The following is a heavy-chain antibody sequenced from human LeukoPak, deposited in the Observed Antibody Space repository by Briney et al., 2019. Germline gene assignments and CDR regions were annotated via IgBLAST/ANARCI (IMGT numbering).Heavy chain of an antibody. D-gene: IGHD3-16*02. Sequence: ASVKVSCKASGYTFTGYYMHWVRQAPGQGLEWMGWINPNSGGTNYAQKFQGRVTMTRDTSISTAYMELSRLRSDDTAVYYCARVREGGSVWGSHRSSFYTDYWGQGTLVTVSS. J-gene: IGHJ4*02. CDR2: INPNSGGT. CDR3: ARVREGGSVWGSHRSSFYTDY. CDR1: GYTFTGYY. V-gene: IGHV1-2*02.